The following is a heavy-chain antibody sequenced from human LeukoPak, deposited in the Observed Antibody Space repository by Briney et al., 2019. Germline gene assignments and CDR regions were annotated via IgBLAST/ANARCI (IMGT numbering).Heavy chain of an antibody. J-gene: IGHJ4*02. CDR2: INHSGST. D-gene: IGHD5-24*01. CDR3: ARQRDGYNPPRHYYFDY. V-gene: IGHV4-34*01. CDR1: GGSFSGYY. Sequence: SETLSLTCAVYGGSFSGYYWSWIRKPPGKGLEWIGEINHSGSTNYNPSLKSRVTISVDTSKNQFSLKLSSVTAADTAVYYCARQRDGYNPPRHYYFDYWGQGTLVTVSS.